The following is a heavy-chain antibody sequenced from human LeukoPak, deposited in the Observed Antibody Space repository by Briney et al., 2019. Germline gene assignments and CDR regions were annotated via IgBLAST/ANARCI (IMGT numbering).Heavy chain of an antibody. CDR2: VSAYNENT. V-gene: IGHV1-18*01. D-gene: IGHD3-22*01. CDR3: ARDRGNPLYYYGSSGSSLDY. J-gene: IGHJ4*02. CDR1: GYIFSSYG. Sequence: ASVKVSCKASGYIFSSYGISWVRQAPGQGPEWMGWVSAYNENTNYAQKIQGRVTMTTDTSSNTAYMELRSLRSDDTAVYYCARDRGNPLYYYGSSGSSLDYWGQGTLVTVSS.